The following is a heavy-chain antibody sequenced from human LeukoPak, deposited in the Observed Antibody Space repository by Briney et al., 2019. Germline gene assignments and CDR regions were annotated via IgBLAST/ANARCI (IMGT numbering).Heavy chain of an antibody. CDR3: ARVNINNWHSCDY. J-gene: IGHJ4*02. CDR2: IYHSGSP. Sequence: SETLSLTCAVSGGSISSNNWWGWVRQPPGKGLEWIGEIYHSGSPNYNPSLKSRVTISVDKSRNHFSPNLSSVTAADTAVYYCARVNINNWHSCDYWGQGTLVTVSS. CDR1: GGSISSNNW. D-gene: IGHD1-1*01. V-gene: IGHV4-4*02.